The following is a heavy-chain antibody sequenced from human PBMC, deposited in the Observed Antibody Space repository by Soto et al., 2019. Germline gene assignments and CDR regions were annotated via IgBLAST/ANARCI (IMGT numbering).Heavy chain of an antibody. Sequence: SATVSLTCSFSGGSISSSSNYCHWIHQPPWKGLEWIGNLHYSGRTYYNPSLKSRVTISVDTSRNHFSLKLGSVTAAATAVYYCARHNYYDSSGYFPWGQGILVTVS. CDR3: ARHNYYDSSGYFP. CDR2: LHYSGRT. CDR1: GGSISSSSNY. J-gene: IGHJ5*02. V-gene: IGHV4-39*01. D-gene: IGHD3-22*01.